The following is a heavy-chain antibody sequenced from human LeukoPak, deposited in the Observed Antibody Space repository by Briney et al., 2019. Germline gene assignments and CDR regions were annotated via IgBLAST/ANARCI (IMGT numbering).Heavy chain of an antibody. CDR1: GGSISSYY. D-gene: IGHD3-22*01. CDR2: IYYSGST. CDR3: ARTSSGPRPINWFDP. Sequence: PSETLSLTCTVSGGSISSYYWSWIRQPPGKGLEWIGYIYYSGSTNYNPSLKSRVTISVDTSKNQFSLKLSSVTAADTAVYYCARTSSGPRPINWFDPWGQGTLVTVSS. V-gene: IGHV4-59*12. J-gene: IGHJ5*02.